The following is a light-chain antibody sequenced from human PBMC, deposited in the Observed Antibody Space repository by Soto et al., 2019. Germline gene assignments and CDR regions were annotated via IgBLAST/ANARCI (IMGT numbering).Light chain of an antibody. CDR2: AAS. V-gene: IGKV1-27*01. Sequence: DFQMTQSPSSLSASVGDRVTITCRASQGINNHLAWFQQKPGKVPKVLIYAASTLQSGVPSRFIXSGSATDFTLTISSLQPEDVATYYCQNYNSAPPAGTFGGGTKVEIK. CDR1: QGINNH. J-gene: IGKJ4*01. CDR3: QNYNSAPPAGT.